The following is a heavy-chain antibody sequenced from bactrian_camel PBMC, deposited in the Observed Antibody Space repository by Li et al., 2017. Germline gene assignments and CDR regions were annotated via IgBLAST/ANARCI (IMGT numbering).Heavy chain of an antibody. D-gene: IGHD1*01. CDR1: GYTDNK. V-gene: IGHV3S40*01. Sequence: VQLVESGGGSVQAGGSPRLSCAYSGYTDNKMGWFRQAPGKEREGVAAIGTGGGRTAYANSVKGRFTISQDSARITAYLQMASLKPEDTAVYYCVPVALEERDGLVSCARWSQGTQVTVS. J-gene: IGHJ4*01. CDR2: IGTGGGRT.